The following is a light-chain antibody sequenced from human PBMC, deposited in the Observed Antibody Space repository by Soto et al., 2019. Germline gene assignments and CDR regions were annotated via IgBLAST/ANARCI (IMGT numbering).Light chain of an antibody. CDR3: GSWDSRLSAYV. CDR1: SSNIGGNS. Sequence: QAVVTQPPSVSAAPGQKVTISCSGSSSNIGGNSVSWYKQLPGTAPKLLIYDDNKRPSGIPDRFSGSKSGTSATLGITGFQTGDEADYYCGSWDSRLSAYVFGTGTKLTVL. J-gene: IGLJ1*01. V-gene: IGLV1-51*01. CDR2: DDN.